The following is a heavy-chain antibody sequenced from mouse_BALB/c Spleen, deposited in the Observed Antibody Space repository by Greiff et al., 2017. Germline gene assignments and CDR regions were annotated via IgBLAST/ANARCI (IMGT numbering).Heavy chain of an antibody. CDR2: INPSNGGT. V-gene: IGHV1S81*02. Sequence: QVQLQQSGAELVKPGASVKLSCKASGYTFTSYYMYWVKQRPGQGLEWIGEINPSNGGTNFNEKFKSKATLTVDKSSSTAYMQLSSLTSEDSAVYYCTRSTMITTEAMDYWGQGTSVTVSS. D-gene: IGHD2-4*01. J-gene: IGHJ4*01. CDR1: GYTFTSYY. CDR3: TRSTMITTEAMDY.